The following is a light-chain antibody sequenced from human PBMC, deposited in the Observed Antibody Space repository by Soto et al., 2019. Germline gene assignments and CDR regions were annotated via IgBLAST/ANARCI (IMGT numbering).Light chain of an antibody. CDR2: GAS. V-gene: IGKV1-39*01. CDR1: QSISDY. Sequence: DIQMTQSPSSLSASVGDRVTITCRASQSISDYLNWYQQKPGKAPKVLISGASTLHNGVPSRFSGRGSGTDFTLTISSLQPEDVATYYCQQSLSTLLTFGGGTKVEIK. CDR3: QQSLSTLLT. J-gene: IGKJ4*01.